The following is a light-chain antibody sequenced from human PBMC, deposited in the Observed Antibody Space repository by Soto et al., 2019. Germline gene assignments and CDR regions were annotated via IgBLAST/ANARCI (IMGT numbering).Light chain of an antibody. J-gene: IGLJ1*01. V-gene: IGLV2-23*01. CDR2: EDA. CDR1: SSDVGSYNL. Sequence: QSVLTQPASVSGSPGQSITISCTGTSSDVGSYNLVSWYQYHPGKAPKLIIYEDAKRPSGVSNRFSGSKSGYTASLTISGLQAEAEADFYCCSYAGGRTYVFGTGTKVTVL. CDR3: CSYAGGRTYV.